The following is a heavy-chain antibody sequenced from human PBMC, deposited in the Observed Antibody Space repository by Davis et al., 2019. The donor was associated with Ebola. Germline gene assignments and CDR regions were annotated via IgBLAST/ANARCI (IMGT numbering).Heavy chain of an antibody. CDR1: GASISSYY. J-gene: IGHJ6*04. CDR3: ARGRLLEWPPTFYGLDV. Sequence: SETLSLTCSVSGASISSYYWSWIRQAPGKGLEWIAFIYNSASTNQNPSLQSRVTISIDTPNQQISLKLSSVTAADTAVYYCARGRLLEWPPTFYGLDVWGKGTTVTVSS. D-gene: IGHD3-3*01. CDR2: IYNSAST. V-gene: IGHV4-59*01.